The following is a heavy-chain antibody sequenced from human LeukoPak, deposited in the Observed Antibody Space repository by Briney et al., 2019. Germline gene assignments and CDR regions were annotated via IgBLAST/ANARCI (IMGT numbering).Heavy chain of an antibody. CDR3: TTGRGELLGAFDI. J-gene: IGHJ3*02. CDR1: GFTFGDYA. CDR2: IRSKAYGGTT. D-gene: IGHD1-26*01. Sequence: GGSLRLSCTASGFTFGDYAMSWFRQAPGKGLGWVGFIRSKAYGGTTEYAASVKGRFTISRDDSKNTLYLQMNSLKTEDTAVYYCTTGRGELLGAFDIWGQGTMVTVSS. V-gene: IGHV3-49*03.